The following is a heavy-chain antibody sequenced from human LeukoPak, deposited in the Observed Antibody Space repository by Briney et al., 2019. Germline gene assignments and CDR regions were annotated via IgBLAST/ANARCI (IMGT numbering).Heavy chain of an antibody. CDR3: ATVDTLAITFGGVIARLPDN. CDR2: LQSDGRST. V-gene: IGHV3-74*01. D-gene: IGHD3-16*02. J-gene: IGHJ4*01. Sequence: PGGCLRLLCGASGLTFRRYWMQCVRGPRGKGLVWVSRLQSDGRSTRCADSVVGRFTISRDIAKHTLYLPMQSLIAQDTAVYYCATVDTLAITFGGVIARLPDNWGDGTPVTAS. CDR1: GLTFRRYW.